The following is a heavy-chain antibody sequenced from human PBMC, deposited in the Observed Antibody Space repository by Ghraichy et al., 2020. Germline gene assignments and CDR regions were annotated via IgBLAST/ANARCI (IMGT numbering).Heavy chain of an antibody. CDR3: ARVKMLDFWSGYAYYFDY. D-gene: IGHD3-3*01. CDR1: GGSISSYY. CDR2: IYYSGST. V-gene: IGHV4-59*01. J-gene: IGHJ4*02. Sequence: SQTLSLTCTVSGGSISSYYWSWIRQPPGKGLEWIGYIYYSGSTNYNPSLKSRVTISVDTSKNQFSLKLSSVTAADTAIYYCARVKMLDFWSGYAYYFDYWGQGTLVTVSS.